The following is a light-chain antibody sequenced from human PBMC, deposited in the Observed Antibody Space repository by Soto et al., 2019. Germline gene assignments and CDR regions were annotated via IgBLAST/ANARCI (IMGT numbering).Light chain of an antibody. CDR1: QGVRSN. CDR3: QHYNSYGT. CDR2: GAS. V-gene: IGKV3D-15*01. J-gene: IGKJ1*01. Sequence: EIVMTQSPATLSVSPGERATLSCRASQGVRSNLARYQQKPGQPPRLVISGASTRAPGIPARFSGFGSGTDFTLTISSLQPDDFATYYCQHYNSYGTFGQGTKVDIK.